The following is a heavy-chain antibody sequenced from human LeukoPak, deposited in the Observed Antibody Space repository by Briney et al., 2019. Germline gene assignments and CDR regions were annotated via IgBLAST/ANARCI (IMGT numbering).Heavy chain of an antibody. CDR2: INHSGST. V-gene: IGHV4-34*01. CDR3: ARQLLGYCSGGSCYRYGARFDY. CDR1: GGSISSYY. Sequence: PSETLSLTCTVSGGSISSYYWSWIRQPPGKGLEWIGEINHSGSTNYNPSLKSRVTISVDTSKNQFSLKLSSVTAADTAVYYCARQLLGYCSGGSCYRYGARFDYWGQGTLVTVSS. D-gene: IGHD2-15*01. J-gene: IGHJ4*02.